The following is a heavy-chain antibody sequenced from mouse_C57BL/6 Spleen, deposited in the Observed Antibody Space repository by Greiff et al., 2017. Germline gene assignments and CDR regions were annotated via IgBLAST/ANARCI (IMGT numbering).Heavy chain of an antibody. Sequence: EVMLVESGAELVRPGASVKLSCTASGFNIKDDYMHWVKQRPEQGLEWIGWIDPENGDTEYASKFQGKATITADTSSNTAYLQLSSLTSEDTAVYYCTTAYGSSYGFAYWGQGTLVTVSA. V-gene: IGHV14-4*01. CDR3: TTAYGSSYGFAY. J-gene: IGHJ3*01. D-gene: IGHD1-1*01. CDR2: IDPENGDT. CDR1: GFNIKDDY.